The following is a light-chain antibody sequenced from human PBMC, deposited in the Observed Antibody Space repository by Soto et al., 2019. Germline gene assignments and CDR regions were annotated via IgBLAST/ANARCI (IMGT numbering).Light chain of an antibody. CDR1: QSVSSN. CDR2: GAS. V-gene: IGKV3-15*01. CDR3: QRYNNWPST. J-gene: IGKJ2*01. Sequence: EIVMTQSPATLAVSPGERAALSCRASQSVSSNFAWYQQNPGQAPRLLIYGASSRATGTPARFSGSGSGTAFTLTISSLQSEHFAVYYGQRYNNWPSTFGLGTKLEMK.